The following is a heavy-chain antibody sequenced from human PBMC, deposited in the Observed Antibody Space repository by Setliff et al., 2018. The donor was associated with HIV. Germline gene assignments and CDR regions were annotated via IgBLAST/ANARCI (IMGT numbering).Heavy chain of an antibody. CDR2: MNPNNGNT. Sequence: ASVKVSCKASGYTFPDYYMQWVRQAPGQGLEWMGWMNPNNGNTGYAQKFQGRVTMTTNTSISTAYMELSSLRSEGTAVYYCARAQTYYYSAMDIWGQGTTVTVSS. V-gene: IGHV1-8*02. CDR3: ARAQTYYYSAMDI. CDR1: GYTFPDYY. J-gene: IGHJ6*02.